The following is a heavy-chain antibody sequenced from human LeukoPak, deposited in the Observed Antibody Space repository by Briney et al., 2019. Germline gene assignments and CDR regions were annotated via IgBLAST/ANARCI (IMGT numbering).Heavy chain of an antibody. CDR1: GFMFTNYW. CDR3: ARIGYSSSSFDY. CDR2: IKQDGSEK. Sequence: PGGSLRLSCAASGFMFTNYWMSWVRQAPGKGLEWVANIKQDGSEKDYVDSMKGRFTISRDNAKNSVYLQVNSLRAEDTAVYYCARIGYSSSSFDYWGQGTLVTVSS. V-gene: IGHV3-7*01. J-gene: IGHJ4*02. D-gene: IGHD6-13*01.